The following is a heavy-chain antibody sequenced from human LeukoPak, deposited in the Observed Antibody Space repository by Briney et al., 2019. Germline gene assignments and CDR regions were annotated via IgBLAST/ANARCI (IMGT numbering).Heavy chain of an antibody. CDR2: IKKDGSEK. D-gene: IGHD5-18*01. Sequence: GGSLRLSCAASGFMFSSYWMSWVRQAPGKGLEWVANIKKDGSEKYYVDSVKGRFTISRDNAKTSLYLQMISLRAEDTAVYYCARHLSGVTGYTYGRGIDYWGQGTLVTVSS. J-gene: IGHJ4*02. CDR1: GFMFSSYW. CDR3: ARHLSGVTGYTYGRGIDY. V-gene: IGHV3-7*01.